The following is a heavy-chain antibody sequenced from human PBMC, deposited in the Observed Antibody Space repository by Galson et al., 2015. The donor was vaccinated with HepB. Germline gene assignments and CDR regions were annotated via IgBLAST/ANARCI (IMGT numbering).Heavy chain of an antibody. Sequence: SVKVSCKASGYPFTSYDITWVRQATGQGLEWMGWVNPNSGNTGYAQKFQGRVTMTRNTSINTAYMELSSLRSEDTAVYYCARAMYYYYYMDVWGKGTTVTVSS. CDR3: ARAMYYYYYMDV. D-gene: IGHD2-8*01. CDR2: VNPNSGNT. J-gene: IGHJ6*03. CDR1: GYPFTSYD. V-gene: IGHV1-8*01.